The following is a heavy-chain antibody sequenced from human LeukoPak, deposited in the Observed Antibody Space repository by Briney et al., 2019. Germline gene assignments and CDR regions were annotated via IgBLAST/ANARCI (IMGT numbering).Heavy chain of an antibody. J-gene: IGHJ4*02. CDR3: AKEVLVVIESYLEK. Sequence: WGSLRLSCAAPGFSFSSCAITWVRPAPGEGLEWVSTITGSGQTAYYSDSVKGRFTTSRDNSKNTLYLEMSSLRAEDTAIYYCAKEVLVVIESYLEKWGQGTLVTVSS. CDR1: GFSFSSCA. CDR2: ITGSGQTA. D-gene: IGHD3-22*01. V-gene: IGHV3-23*01.